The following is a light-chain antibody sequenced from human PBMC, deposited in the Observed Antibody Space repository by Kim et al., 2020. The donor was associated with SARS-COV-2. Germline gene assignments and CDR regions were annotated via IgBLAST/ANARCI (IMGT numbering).Light chain of an antibody. CDR3: QSADSSGTYGV. CDR1: ALPKQY. Sequence: PGQTARITCSGDALPKQYAYWYQQKPGQAPVLMIYKDSERPSGIPERFSGSSSGTTVTLTISGVQAEDEADYYCQSADSSGTYGVFGGGTQLTVL. J-gene: IGLJ3*02. V-gene: IGLV3-25*03. CDR2: KDS.